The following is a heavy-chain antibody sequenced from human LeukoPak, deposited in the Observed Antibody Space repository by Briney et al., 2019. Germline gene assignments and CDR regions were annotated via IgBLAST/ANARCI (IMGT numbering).Heavy chain of an antibody. Sequence: PGGSLRLSCAASGFTFSSYSMNWVRQAPGKGLEWVSYISSSSSTIYYADSVKGRFTISRDNAKNSLYLQMNSLRAEDTAVYYCAREEVPNWFDPWGQRTLVTVSS. J-gene: IGHJ5*02. CDR1: GFTFSSYS. CDR2: ISSSSSTI. CDR3: AREEVPNWFDP. V-gene: IGHV3-48*04.